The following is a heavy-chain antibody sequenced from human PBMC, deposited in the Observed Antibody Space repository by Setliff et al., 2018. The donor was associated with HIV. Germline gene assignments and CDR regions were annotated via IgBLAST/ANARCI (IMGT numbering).Heavy chain of an antibody. J-gene: IGHJ4*02. CDR2: FSTHSDKT. CDR1: GYNFTNYG. D-gene: IGHD2-8*01. V-gene: IGHV1-18*01. Sequence: VKVSCKASGYNFTNYGIGWVRQAPGQGLEYMGWFSTHSDKTDYAQSVQGRVTMTIDTSTSTVYMELRSLRSDDTAMFYCAREKYGDKFDYWGQGTLVTVS. CDR3: AREKYGDKFDY.